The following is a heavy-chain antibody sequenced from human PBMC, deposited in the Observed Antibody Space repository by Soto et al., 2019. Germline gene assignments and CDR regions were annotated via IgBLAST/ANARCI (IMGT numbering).Heavy chain of an antibody. CDR3: AREGPGRSESSWYASRSLGYYGMDV. D-gene: IGHD6-13*01. J-gene: IGHJ6*02. CDR2: ILYDGSNK. Sequence: PGGALRLSRSAPGFTFSSYAIHRVPPAPGKGVEGGAGILYDGSNKYYADSVKGRFTISRDNSKNTLYLQMNSLRAEDTAVYYCAREGPGRSESSWYASRSLGYYGMDVWGQGTTVTVSS. CDR1: GFTFSSYA. V-gene: IGHV3-30-3*01.